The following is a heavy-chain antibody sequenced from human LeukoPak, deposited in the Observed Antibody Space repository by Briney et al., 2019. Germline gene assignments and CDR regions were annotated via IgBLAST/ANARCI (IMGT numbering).Heavy chain of an antibody. J-gene: IGHJ4*02. Sequence: GGSLRVSCAASGFTFSRSGLHWVRQAPGKGLEWVAFIRDDGSTRYYADSVKGRFTVSRDNSKNTLYLHMDSLRTEDTAVYYCAKVPHSWGLFDSWGQGTLVTVSS. CDR2: IRDDGSTR. CDR1: GFTFSRSG. V-gene: IGHV3-30*02. CDR3: AKVPHSWGLFDS. D-gene: IGHD3-16*01.